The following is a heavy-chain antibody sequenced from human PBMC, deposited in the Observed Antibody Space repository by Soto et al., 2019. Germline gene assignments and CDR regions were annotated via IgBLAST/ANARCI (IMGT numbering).Heavy chain of an antibody. J-gene: IGHJ4*02. V-gene: IGHV4-31*03. CDR1: GGSISSGGYY. CDR2: IYYSGST. CDR3: ASSPGGIAARPSRRYFDY. D-gene: IGHD6-6*01. Sequence: SETLSLTCTVSGGSISSGGYYWSWIRQHPGKGLEWIGYIYYSGSTYYNPSLKSRVTISVDTSKNQFSLKLSSVTAADTAVYYCASSPGGIAARPSRRYFDYWGQGTLVTVSS.